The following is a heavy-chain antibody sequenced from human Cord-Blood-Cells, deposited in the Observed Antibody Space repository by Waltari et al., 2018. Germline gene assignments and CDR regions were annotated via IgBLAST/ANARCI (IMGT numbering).Heavy chain of an antibody. J-gene: IGHJ5*02. V-gene: IGHV4-34*01. CDR3: ASGGSGYCRWYDP. Sequence: QVQLQQWGAGLLKPSETLSLTCAVYGGSFSGYYWSWIRQPPGKGLEWIGEINHSGSTNYNPALKSRVTISVHSSKNQFSLKLSSVTAADTAVYYCASGGSGYCRWYDPWGQGTLVTVSS. CDR2: INHSGST. D-gene: IGHD3-22*01. CDR1: GGSFSGYY.